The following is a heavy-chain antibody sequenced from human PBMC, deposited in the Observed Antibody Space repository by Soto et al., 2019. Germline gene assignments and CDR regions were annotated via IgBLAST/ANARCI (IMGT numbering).Heavy chain of an antibody. D-gene: IGHD3-22*01. V-gene: IGHV4-30-4*01. CDR3: ARVPNSSGYNYDY. J-gene: IGHJ4*02. Sequence: PSETLSLTCTVSGGSISSGDYYWSWIRQPPGKGLEWIGYIYYSGSTYYNPSLKSRVTISVDTSKNQFSLKLSSVTAADTAVYYCARVPNSSGYNYDYWGQGTLVTVSS. CDR2: IYYSGST. CDR1: GGSISSGDYY.